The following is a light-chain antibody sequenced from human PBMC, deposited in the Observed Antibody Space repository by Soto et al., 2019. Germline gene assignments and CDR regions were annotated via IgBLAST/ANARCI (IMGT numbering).Light chain of an antibody. V-gene: IGKV1-39*01. J-gene: IGKJ1*01. CDR1: QTISNF. CDR2: SSS. CDR3: QQSYNLPRT. Sequence: DIQLTQSPSSLSASVGDRVSVACRASQTISNFLNWYQGKPGKPPKLLIYSSSTLQSGVPSRLSGSGSGTDFTLTINGLQPEDFASYWCQQSYNLPRTFGPGTKVDI.